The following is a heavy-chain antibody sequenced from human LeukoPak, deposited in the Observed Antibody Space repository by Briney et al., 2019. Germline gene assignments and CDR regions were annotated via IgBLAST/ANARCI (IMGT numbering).Heavy chain of an antibody. CDR1: GFTFSSYW. V-gene: IGHV3-7*05. CDR3: ASHQEWQLPSGFDI. CDR2: IKQDGSEK. J-gene: IGHJ3*02. Sequence: GGSLRLSCAASGFTFSSYWMSWVRQAPGKGLEWVANIKQDGSEKYYVDSVKGRFTISRDNAKNSLDLQMNSPRAEDTAVYYCASHQEWQLPSGFDIWGQGTMVTVSS. D-gene: IGHD2-15*01.